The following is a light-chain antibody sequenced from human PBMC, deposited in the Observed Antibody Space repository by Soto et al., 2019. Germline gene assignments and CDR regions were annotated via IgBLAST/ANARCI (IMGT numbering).Light chain of an antibody. CDR3: QKYGVTPWT. V-gene: IGKV3-20*01. J-gene: IGKJ1*01. CDR1: QSVNNNY. CDR2: GAS. Sequence: IVLTQSPATLSLLPGERATLSCRASQSVNNNYLAWYQQKPGKAPRLLLYGASNRASGIPDRFRGSGSGTDFTLTISRLEPGDFAVFYCQKYGVTPWTFGQGTEVEVK.